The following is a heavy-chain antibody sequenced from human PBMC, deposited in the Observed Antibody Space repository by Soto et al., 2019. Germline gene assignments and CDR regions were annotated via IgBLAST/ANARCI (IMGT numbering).Heavy chain of an antibody. CDR3: ARGTPTPGLDY. J-gene: IGHJ4*02. CDR2: INQDGSQT. Sequence: EVQLVESGGGLAQPGGSLRLSCAASGFTFNNYWMNWVRQAPGKGLEWVANINQDGSQTNYVDSVKGRFTISRDNAKNSLYLQMNSLRAEDTAVYYCARGTPTPGLDYWGQGTLVTVSS. CDR1: GFTFNNYW. D-gene: IGHD2-15*01. V-gene: IGHV3-7*03.